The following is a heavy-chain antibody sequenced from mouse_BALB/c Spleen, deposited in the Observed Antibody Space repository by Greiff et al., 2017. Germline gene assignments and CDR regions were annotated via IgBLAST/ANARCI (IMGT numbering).Heavy chain of an antibody. J-gene: IGHJ3*01. V-gene: IGHV7-3*02. CDR1: GFTFTDYY. Sequence: EVKLVESGGGLVQPGGSLRLSCATSGFTFTDYYMSWVRQPPGTALEWLGFIRNKANGYTTEYSASVKGRFTISRDNSQSILYLQMNTLGAEDSATYYCARDVGPRWFAYWGQGTLVTVSA. CDR3: ARDVGPRWFAY. D-gene: IGHD4-1*01. CDR2: IRNKANGYTT.